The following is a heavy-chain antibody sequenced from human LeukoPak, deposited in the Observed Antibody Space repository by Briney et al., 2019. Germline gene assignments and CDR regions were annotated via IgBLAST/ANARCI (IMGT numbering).Heavy chain of an antibody. CDR2: ISGSGGST. D-gene: IGHD3-10*01. CDR3: AKDRGTTRYYFDY. Sequence: GGSLRLSCAASGFTFSSYAMSWVRQAPGKGLEWVSGISGSGGSTYHADSVKGRFTISRDNSKNTLYLQLNSLRAEDTAVYNCAKDRGTTRYYFDYWGQGTLVTVSS. V-gene: IGHV3-23*01. J-gene: IGHJ4*02. CDR1: GFTFSSYA.